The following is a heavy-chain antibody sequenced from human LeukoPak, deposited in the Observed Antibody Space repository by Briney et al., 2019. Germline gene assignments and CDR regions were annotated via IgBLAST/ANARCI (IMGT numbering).Heavy chain of an antibody. CDR2: ISGSGGST. V-gene: IGHV3-23*01. Sequence: PGGSLRLSCAASGFTFSSYAMSWVRQAPGKGLEWVSAISGSGGSTYYADSLKGRFTISRDNSKNTLYLQMNSLRAEDTAVYYCAKGPYSRTYYFDYWGQGTLVTVSS. D-gene: IGHD4-11*01. CDR3: AKGPYSRTYYFDY. CDR1: GFTFSSYA. J-gene: IGHJ4*02.